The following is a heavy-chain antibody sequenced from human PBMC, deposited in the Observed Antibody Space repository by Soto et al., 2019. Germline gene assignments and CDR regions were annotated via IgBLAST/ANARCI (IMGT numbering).Heavy chain of an antibody. D-gene: IGHD5-12*01. CDR3: ARVGYSGYDLKGYFDY. CDR2: IYSGGST. J-gene: IGHJ4*02. CDR1: GFTVSSNY. Sequence: GGSLRLPCAASGFTVSSNYMSWVRQAPGKGLEWVSVIYSGGSTYYADSVKGRFTISRDNSKNTLYLQMNSLRAEDTAVYYCARVGYSGYDLKGYFDYWGQGTLVTVSS. V-gene: IGHV3-53*01.